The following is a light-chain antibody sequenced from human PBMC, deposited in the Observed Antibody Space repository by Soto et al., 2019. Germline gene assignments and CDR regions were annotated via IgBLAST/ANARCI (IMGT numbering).Light chain of an antibody. CDR3: SSYTSSSTLMV. V-gene: IGLV2-14*01. CDR1: SSDVGGYNY. CDR2: DVS. Sequence: QSALTQPASVSGSPGQSITISCTGTSSDVGGYNYDSWYQQHPGKAPKLMIYDVSNRPSGVSNRFSGSKSGNAASLTISGLQAEDEADYYCSSYTSSSTLMVFGAGTTLTVL. J-gene: IGLJ2*01.